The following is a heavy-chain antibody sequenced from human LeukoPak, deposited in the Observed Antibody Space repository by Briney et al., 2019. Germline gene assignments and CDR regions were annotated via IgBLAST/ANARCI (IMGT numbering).Heavy chain of an antibody. V-gene: IGHV4-39*07. CDR2: IYYSGST. D-gene: IGHD6-13*01. J-gene: IGHJ2*01. CDR3: ARAPHGAAAAGTHWYFDL. Sequence: SETLSLTCTVSGGSISSSSYYWGWLRQPPGKGLEWIGSIYYSGSTYYNPSLKSRVTISVDTSKNQFSLKLSSVTAADTAVYYCARAPHGAAAAGTHWYFDLWGRGTLVTVSS. CDR1: GGSISSSSYY.